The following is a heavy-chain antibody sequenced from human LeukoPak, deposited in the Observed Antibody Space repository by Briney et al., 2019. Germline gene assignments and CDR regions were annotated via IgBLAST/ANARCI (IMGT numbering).Heavy chain of an antibody. D-gene: IGHD2-15*01. CDR2: IRYDGGKK. J-gene: IGHJ4*02. CDR1: GFTFSTYG. CDR3: AKTGSWGSSNYYFDY. V-gene: IGHV3-30*02. Sequence: GGSLRLSCAASGFTFSTYGMHWVRQAPGKGLEWVAFIRYDGGKKYYADSVKGRFTISRDKSKNTLYLQMNSLRAEDTALYYCAKTGSWGSSNYYFDYWGQGTLVTVSS.